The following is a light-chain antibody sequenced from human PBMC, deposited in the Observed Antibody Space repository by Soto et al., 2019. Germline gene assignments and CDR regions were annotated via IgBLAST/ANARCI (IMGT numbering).Light chain of an antibody. Sequence: DMQMTQSPSSVSGSVGDSVTITCRASQGISSWLAWYQQKPGKAPKLLIYAASSLQSGVPSRFSGSGSGTDGTITICSLQPEDCETYYCQQANSFPRTFGQGTRLEIK. V-gene: IGKV1-12*01. CDR3: QQANSFPRT. CDR1: QGISSW. CDR2: AAS. J-gene: IGKJ5*01.